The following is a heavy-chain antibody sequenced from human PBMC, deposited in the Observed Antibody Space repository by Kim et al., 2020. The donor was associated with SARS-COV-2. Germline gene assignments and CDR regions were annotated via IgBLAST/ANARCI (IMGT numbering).Heavy chain of an antibody. V-gene: IGHV4-31*02. J-gene: IGHJ4*02. Sequence: NPSLKSRVTISADTAKTQFSLRLSSVTAADTAVYYCAREDGKPMGVDYSGQGTLVTVSS. CDR3: AREDGKPMGVDY. D-gene: IGHD2-8*01.